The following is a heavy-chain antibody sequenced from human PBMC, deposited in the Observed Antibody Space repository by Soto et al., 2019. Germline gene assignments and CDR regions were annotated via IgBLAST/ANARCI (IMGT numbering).Heavy chain of an antibody. J-gene: IGHJ4*02. CDR1: GFTFSSNW. CDR2: INGDGSIT. CDR3: ARESSGWHDF. Sequence: GGSLRLSCAASGFTFSSNWMHWVRQVPGKGLVWVAHINGDGSITRYANSMKGRFTISRDNAKNTLYLQMNSLRLEDTAVYYCARESSGWHDFWGQGTLVTVSS. V-gene: IGHV3-74*01. D-gene: IGHD6-19*01.